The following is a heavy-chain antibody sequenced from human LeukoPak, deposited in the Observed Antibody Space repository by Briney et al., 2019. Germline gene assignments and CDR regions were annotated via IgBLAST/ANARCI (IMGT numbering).Heavy chain of an antibody. CDR3: AKGQGSSWYPFQH. J-gene: IGHJ1*01. Sequence: GGSLRLSCADSGFTFSSYAMSWVRQAPGKGLEWVSSISGSGRSTYYADSVKGRFTISRDNSKNTLYLQMNSLRAEDTAVYYCAKGQGSSWYPFQHWGQGTLVTVSS. CDR1: GFTFSSYA. D-gene: IGHD6-13*01. CDR2: ISGSGRST. V-gene: IGHV3-23*01.